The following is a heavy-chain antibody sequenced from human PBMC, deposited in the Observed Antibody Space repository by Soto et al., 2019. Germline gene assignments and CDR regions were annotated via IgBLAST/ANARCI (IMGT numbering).Heavy chain of an antibody. D-gene: IGHD4-17*01. CDR3: AHRRKLDYGDFFYNWFDP. V-gene: IGHV2-5*02. J-gene: IGHJ5*02. Sequence: QITLKESGPTLVKPTQTLTLTCTFSGFSLSTSGVGVGWIRQPPGKALEWLALIYWDDDKRYRPSLKSRLTMTKDTSKNQVVLTMTNMDPVDTATYYCAHRRKLDYGDFFYNWFDPWGQGTLVTVSS. CDR2: IYWDDDK. CDR1: GFSLSTSGVG.